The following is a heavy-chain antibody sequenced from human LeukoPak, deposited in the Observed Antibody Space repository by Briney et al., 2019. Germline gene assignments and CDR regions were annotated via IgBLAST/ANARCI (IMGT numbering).Heavy chain of an antibody. CDR2: IYWNDDK. CDR3: AHSRVSSSPYYYYYYMDV. Sequence: SGPTLVKPTQTLTLTCTFSGFSLSTNGVGVGWIRQPPGKALEWLALIYWNDDKRYSPSLKSRLTITKDTSKNQVVLTMTNMDPVATATYYCAHSRVSSSPYYYYYYMDVWGKGTTVTVSS. CDR1: GFSLSTNGVG. D-gene: IGHD6-6*01. J-gene: IGHJ6*03. V-gene: IGHV2-5*01.